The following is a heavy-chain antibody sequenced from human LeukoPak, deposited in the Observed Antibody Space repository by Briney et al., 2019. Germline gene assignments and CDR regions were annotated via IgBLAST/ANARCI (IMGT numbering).Heavy chain of an antibody. CDR1: GGSISSSSYY. V-gene: IGHV4-39*01. D-gene: IGHD3-3*01. J-gene: IGHJ4*02. CDR3: ARSPDFWSGYYTQHLFDH. CDR2: IYYSGST. Sequence: PSETLSLTCTVSGGSISSSSYYWGWIRQPPGKGLEWIGSIYYSGSTYYNPSLKSRVTISVDTSKNQFSLKLSSVTAADTAVYYCARSPDFWSGYYTQHLFDHWGQGTLVTVSS.